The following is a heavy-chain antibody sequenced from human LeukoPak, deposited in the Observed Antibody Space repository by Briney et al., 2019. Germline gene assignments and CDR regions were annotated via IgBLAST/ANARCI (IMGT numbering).Heavy chain of an antibody. CDR3: AKIFQSSSWFDLDY. Sequence: GSLRLSCAASGFTFSSYAMSWVRQAPGKGLEWVSAISGSGGSTYYADSVKGRFTISRDNSTNTLYLQMNSLRAEDTAVYYCAKIFQSSSWFDLDYWGQGTLVTVSS. D-gene: IGHD6-13*01. J-gene: IGHJ4*02. CDR1: GFTFSSYA. CDR2: ISGSGGST. V-gene: IGHV3-23*01.